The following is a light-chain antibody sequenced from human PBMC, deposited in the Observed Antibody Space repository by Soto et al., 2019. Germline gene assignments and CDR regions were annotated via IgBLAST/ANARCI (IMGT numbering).Light chain of an antibody. Sequence: QSALPQPASVSGSPGQSITISCTGTSSDVGGSKYVSWYQHHPGKAPKLMIYEVTYGPSGVSDRFSPSKSGNTPPLPFSGLQADDEADYSCGSHSSGGPLYVFGRGTKATVL. CDR2: EVT. V-gene: IGLV2-14*01. J-gene: IGLJ1*01. CDR1: SSDVGGSKY. CDR3: GSHSSGGPLYV.